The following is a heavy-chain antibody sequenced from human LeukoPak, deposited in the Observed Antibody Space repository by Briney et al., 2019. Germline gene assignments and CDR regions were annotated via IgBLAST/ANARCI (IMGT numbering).Heavy chain of an antibody. CDR3: AGGYCSGGSCIDAFDI. CDR2: IYSGGST. V-gene: IGHV3-66*01. D-gene: IGHD2-15*01. J-gene: IGHJ3*02. Sequence: PGGSLRLSCAASGFTVGSNYMSWVRQAPGKGLEWVSVIYSGGSTYYADSVKGRFTISRDNSKNTLYLQMNSLRAEDTAVYYCAGGYCSGGSCIDAFDIWGQGTMVTVSS. CDR1: GFTVGSNY.